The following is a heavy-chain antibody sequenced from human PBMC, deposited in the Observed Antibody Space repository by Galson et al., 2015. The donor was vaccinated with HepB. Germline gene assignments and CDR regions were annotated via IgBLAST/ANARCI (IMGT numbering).Heavy chain of an antibody. D-gene: IGHD6-19*01. V-gene: IGHV3-30*04. CDR3: ARERGAGWYEGNDY. CDR1: GFTFSSYS. Sequence: SLRLSCAASGFTFSSYSIHWVREAPGKGLEWVAIISHDGRNTYYAYSVKGRFTISRDNSRKTLYLQMNGLRSDDTAVYYCARERGAGWYEGNDYWGQGTRVVVSS. CDR2: ISHDGRNT. J-gene: IGHJ4*02.